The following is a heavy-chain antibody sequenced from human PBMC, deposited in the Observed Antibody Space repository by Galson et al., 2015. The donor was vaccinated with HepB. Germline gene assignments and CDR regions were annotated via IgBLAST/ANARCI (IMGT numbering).Heavy chain of an antibody. D-gene: IGHD7-27*01. CDR2: ISAYSGKT. J-gene: IGHJ4*02. CDR3: ARGIGATGESDY. Sequence: SVKVSCKASGYTFSNYIINWVRQAPGQGLQWMGWISAYSGKTNFAQKFQGRVTLTMDTSTSTAYMELRTLRPDNTAVYYCARGIGATGESDYWARGTLVTVSS. CDR1: GYTFSNYI. V-gene: IGHV1-18*01.